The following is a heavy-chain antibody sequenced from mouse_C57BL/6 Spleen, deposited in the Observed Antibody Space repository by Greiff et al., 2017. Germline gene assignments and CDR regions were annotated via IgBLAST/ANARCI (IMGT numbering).Heavy chain of an antibody. V-gene: IGHV1-76*01. CDR3: AIITTVVARYWYFDV. J-gene: IGHJ1*03. Sequence: QVQLKESGAELVRPGASVKLSCKASGYTFTDYYINWVKQRPGQGLEWIARIYPGSGNTYYNEKFKGKATLTAEKSSSTAYMQLSSLTSEDSAVYFCAIITTVVARYWYFDVWGTGTTVTVSS. CDR1: GYTFTDYY. CDR2: IYPGSGNT. D-gene: IGHD1-1*01.